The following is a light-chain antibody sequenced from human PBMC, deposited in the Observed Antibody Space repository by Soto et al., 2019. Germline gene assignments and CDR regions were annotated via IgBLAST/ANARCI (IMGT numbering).Light chain of an antibody. CDR3: QQSYSTPPIT. Sequence: DIQMTQSPSSLSASVGDRVTITCRASQSISTYLAWYQQKPGKAPKLLIYAASTLQSGVPSRFSGSGSGTDFTLTIRSLQPEDFATYYCQQSYSTPPITFGQGTQLEIK. J-gene: IGKJ5*01. CDR1: QSISTY. V-gene: IGKV1-39*01. CDR2: AAS.